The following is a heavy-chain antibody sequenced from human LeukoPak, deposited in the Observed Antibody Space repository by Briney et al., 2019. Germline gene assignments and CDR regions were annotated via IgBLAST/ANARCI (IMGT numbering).Heavy chain of an antibody. D-gene: IGHD1-26*01. CDR3: AKGNSGSYSQDWFDP. CDR1: GFTFDDYA. J-gene: IGHJ5*02. Sequence: GRSLRLSCAASGFTFDDYAMHWVRQAPGKGLEWVSGISWNSGTSGYADSVKGRFTISRDNDKNSLYLQMNSLKVEDMALYYCAKGNSGSYSQDWFDPWGQGTLVTVSS. CDR2: ISWNSGTS. V-gene: IGHV3-9*03.